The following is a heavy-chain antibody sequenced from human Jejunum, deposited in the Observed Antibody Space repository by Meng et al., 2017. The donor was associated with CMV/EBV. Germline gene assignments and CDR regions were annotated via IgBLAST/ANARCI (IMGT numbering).Heavy chain of an antibody. J-gene: IGHJ4*02. CDR2: IYSNGAT. CDR1: GGSISDYY. Sequence: HVQLQQTGPGLVKPSATLSLTCTVSGGSISDYYCSWIRQPAGKGLEWIGRIYSNGATNYNPSLKSRVTMSVDTSKNQFSLKLSSVTAADTAVYFCARDMHREVVIQDYWGQGTLVTVSS. CDR3: ARDMHREVVIQDY. V-gene: IGHV4-4*07. D-gene: IGHD3-10*01.